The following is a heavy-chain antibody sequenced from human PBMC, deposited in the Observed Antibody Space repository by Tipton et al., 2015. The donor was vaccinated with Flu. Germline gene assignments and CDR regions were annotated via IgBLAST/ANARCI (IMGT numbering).Heavy chain of an antibody. D-gene: IGHD3-3*01. CDR1: GGSFSGYY. CDR2: INHSGST. Sequence: GLVKPSDTLSLTCAVYGGSFSGYYWRWIRQPPGKGLEWIGEINHSGSTNYNPSLKSRVTISVDTSKNQFSLKLSSVTAADTAVYYCARLTIFGVVIIGNYYYYMDVWVKGTTVTVSS. V-gene: IGHV4-34*01. CDR3: ARLTIFGVVIIGNYYYYMDV. J-gene: IGHJ6*03.